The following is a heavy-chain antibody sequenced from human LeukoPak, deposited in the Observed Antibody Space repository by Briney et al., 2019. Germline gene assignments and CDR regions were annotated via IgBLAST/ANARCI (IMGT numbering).Heavy chain of an antibody. CDR1: GFTFTSYT. CDR2: ISSSNSDI. J-gene: IGHJ6*02. CDR3: ARDSRTVYYYYGMDV. Sequence: GGSLRLSCAASGFTFTSYTMNWIRQAPGKGLEWVSSISSSNSDISYADSVKGRFTISRDNAKNSLYLQMNSLRAEDTAVYYCARDSRTVYYYYGMDVWGQGTTVTVSS. V-gene: IGHV3-21*01.